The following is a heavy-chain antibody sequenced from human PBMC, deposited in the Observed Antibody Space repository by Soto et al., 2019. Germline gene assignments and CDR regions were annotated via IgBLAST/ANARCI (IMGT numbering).Heavy chain of an antibody. CDR1: GFTFSSYA. CDR3: ARDLGSSWYDWFDP. D-gene: IGHD6-13*01. J-gene: IGHJ5*02. V-gene: IGHV3-30-3*01. Sequence: PGGSLRLSCAASGFTFSSYAMRWVRQAPGKGLEWVAVISYDGSNKYYADSVKGRFTISRDNSKNTLYLQMNSLRAEDTAVYYCARDLGSSWYDWFDPWGQGTLVTVSS. CDR2: ISYDGSNK.